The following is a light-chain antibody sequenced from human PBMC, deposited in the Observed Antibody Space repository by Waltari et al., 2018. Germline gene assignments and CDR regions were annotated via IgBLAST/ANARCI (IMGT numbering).Light chain of an antibody. CDR2: EAV. J-gene: IGKJ5*01. CDR1: QSVSDH. CDR3: QQSTTWPQIT. V-gene: IGKV3-11*01. Sequence: EIILTQSPATLSVSPGERATLSCRASQSVSDHLAWYQHKPGQAPRLLIYEAVNRDAGTPGRCSARGSETEFSLTGSSLEPEDFAVYYCQQSTTWPQITFGQGTRLDNK.